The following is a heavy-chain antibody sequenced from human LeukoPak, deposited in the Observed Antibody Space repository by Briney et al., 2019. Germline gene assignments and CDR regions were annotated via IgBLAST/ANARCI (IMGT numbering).Heavy chain of an antibody. J-gene: IGHJ4*02. D-gene: IGHD6-6*01. CDR2: INHSGST. V-gene: IGHV4-34*01. CDR1: GGSFSGYY. CDR3: AISIAALRSDY. Sequence: SETLSLTCAVYGGSFSGYYWSWIRQPPGKGLEWIGEINHSGSTNYNPSLKSRVTITVDTSKNQFSLKLSSVTAADTAVYYCAISIAALRSDYWGQGTLVTVSS.